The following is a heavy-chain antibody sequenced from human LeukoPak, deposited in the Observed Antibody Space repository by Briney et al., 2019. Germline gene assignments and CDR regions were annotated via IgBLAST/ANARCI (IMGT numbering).Heavy chain of an antibody. CDR1: GFTFSDYY. D-gene: IGHD6-6*01. J-gene: IGHJ4*02. CDR2: ISSSSDTI. Sequence: PGGSLRLSCAGSGFTFSDYYMSWIRQAPGKGLEWVSYISSSSDTIHYADSVKGRFIISRDNAKNSLYLQMNSLRAEDTAVYYCARGRGSSPGGFPYYFDYWGQGTLVTVSS. CDR3: ARGRGSSPGGFPYYFDY. V-gene: IGHV3-11*04.